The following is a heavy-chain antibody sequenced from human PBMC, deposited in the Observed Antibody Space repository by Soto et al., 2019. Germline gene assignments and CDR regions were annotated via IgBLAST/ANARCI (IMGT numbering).Heavy chain of an antibody. CDR3: ARNMVRGPPLYNWFDP. D-gene: IGHD3-10*01. Sequence: GASVKVSCKASGYTFTSYAMHWVRQAPGQRLEWMGWINAGNGNTKYSQKFQGRVTITRDTSISTAYMELSRLRSDDTAVYYCARNMVRGPPLYNWFDPWGQGTLVTVSP. CDR1: GYTFTSYA. CDR2: INAGNGNT. J-gene: IGHJ5*02. V-gene: IGHV1-3*01.